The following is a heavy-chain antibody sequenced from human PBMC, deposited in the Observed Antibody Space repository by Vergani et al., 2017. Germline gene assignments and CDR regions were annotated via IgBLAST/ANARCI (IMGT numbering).Heavy chain of an antibody. Sequence: QVQLVESGGGVVQPGGSLRLSCAASGFTFSSYGMHWVRQAPGKGLEWVAFIRYDGSNKYYADSVKGRFTISRNNSKNTLYLQMNSLRAEDTAVYYCAGMGRYFSSTSCSRDDAFDIWGQGTMVTVSS. V-gene: IGHV3-30*02. CDR2: IRYDGSNK. CDR1: GFTFSSYG. J-gene: IGHJ3*02. CDR3: AGMGRYFSSTSCSRDDAFDI. D-gene: IGHD2-2*01.